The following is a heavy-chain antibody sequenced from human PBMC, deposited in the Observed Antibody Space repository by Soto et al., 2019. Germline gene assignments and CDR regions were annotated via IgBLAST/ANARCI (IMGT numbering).Heavy chain of an antibody. Sequence: QVQLVQSGAEVRKPGSSVKVSCKASGGTFSSHAISWVRQAPGQGLEWMGRVIAIVNVPNYAQKFQDRVTSTADKATGTAYMDLSGLRSEDTAMYFCARGDYYAPGGGDVIDRWGQGTMVTVSS. CDR1: GGTFSSHA. V-gene: IGHV1-69*04. CDR2: VIAIVNVP. D-gene: IGHD3-10*01. CDR3: ARGDYYAPGGGDVIDR. J-gene: IGHJ3*01.